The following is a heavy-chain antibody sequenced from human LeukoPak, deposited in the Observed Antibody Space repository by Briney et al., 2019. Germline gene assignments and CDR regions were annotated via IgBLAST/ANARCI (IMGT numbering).Heavy chain of an antibody. V-gene: IGHV3-53*01. CDR2: IYSGGST. CDR3: ARRGDY. CDR1: GFIFSAYC. J-gene: IGHJ4*02. Sequence: GGSLRLSCAASGFIFSAYCMSWVRQAPGKGLEWVSVIYSGGSTYYADSVKGRFTISRDNSKNTLYLQMNSLRAEDTAVYYCARRGDYWGQGTLVTVSS.